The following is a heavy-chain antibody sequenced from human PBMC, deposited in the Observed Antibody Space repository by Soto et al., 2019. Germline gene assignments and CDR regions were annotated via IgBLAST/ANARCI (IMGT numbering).Heavy chain of an antibody. D-gene: IGHD6-6*01. CDR3: AKDRLGRGADY. CDR1: EFTFSNYA. CDR2: ISGGGGNT. Sequence: EVQLLESGGGLVQPGGSLRLSCAASEFTFSNYAMSWVRQTPGKGLEWVSTISGGGGNTYYPDSVKGRFTISRDNSKDTVYLQMNSLRAEDTAIYYCAKDRLGRGADYWGQGALVTVTS. V-gene: IGHV3-23*01. J-gene: IGHJ4*02.